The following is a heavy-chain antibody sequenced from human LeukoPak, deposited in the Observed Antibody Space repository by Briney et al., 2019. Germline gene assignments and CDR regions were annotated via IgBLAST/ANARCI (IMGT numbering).Heavy chain of an antibody. CDR1: GFTFSKYG. CDR3: AKPAYAGYYYYMDV. CDR2: ISYDGFNE. Sequence: GGSLRLSCAASGFTFSKYGMNWVRQAPGKGLEWVALISYDGFNEYYADSVKGRFTISRDNSKNTLYLQMNSLRVEDTAVYYCAKPAYAGYYYYMDVWGKGTTVTVSS. V-gene: IGHV3-30*18. J-gene: IGHJ6*03. D-gene: IGHD3-16*01.